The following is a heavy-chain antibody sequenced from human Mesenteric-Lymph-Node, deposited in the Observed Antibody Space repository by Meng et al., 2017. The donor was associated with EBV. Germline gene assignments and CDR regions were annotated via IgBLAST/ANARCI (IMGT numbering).Heavy chain of an antibody. V-gene: IGHV1-18*01. D-gene: IGHD1-26*01. CDR2: INAYNGDT. CDR1: GYTFTNYG. Sequence: QADLLQSRAEVNMPGASVKVPCKASGYTFTNYGITWVRQAPGQGLEWMGWINAYNGDTNYAQTLQGRVTMTTDTSTSTAYMELRSLRSDDTAVYYCARVEVGITSGDYWGQGTLVTVSS. J-gene: IGHJ4*02. CDR3: ARVEVGITSGDY.